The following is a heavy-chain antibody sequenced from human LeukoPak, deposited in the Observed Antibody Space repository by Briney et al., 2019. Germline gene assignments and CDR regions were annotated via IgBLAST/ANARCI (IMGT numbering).Heavy chain of an antibody. CDR2: ISVYNGRT. CDR1: GYDFSSYG. Sequence: GASVNVSCKASGYDFSSYGISWVRQAPGQGLQWMGWISVYNGRTNYAPLQGRVTMTTDTSTGTAYMELRSLRPDDTAMYYCARHMTTVVTSLDFWGQGTLVTVSS. D-gene: IGHD4-23*01. J-gene: IGHJ4*02. CDR3: ARHMTTVVTSLDF. V-gene: IGHV1-18*01.